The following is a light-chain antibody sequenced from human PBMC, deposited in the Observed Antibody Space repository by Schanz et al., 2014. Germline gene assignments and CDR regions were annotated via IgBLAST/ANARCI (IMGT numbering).Light chain of an antibody. J-gene: IGLJ2*01. V-gene: IGLV2-8*01. CDR1: SSDVGSYKY. Sequence: QSALTQPPSASGSPGQSVTISCTGTSSDVGSYKYVSWYQQHPGKAPKLVIYDVTKRPSGVPDRFSGSKSGNTASLTVSGLQAEDEADYYCSSYAGSNSFVVFGGGTKLTVL. CDR3: SSYAGSNSFVV. CDR2: DVT.